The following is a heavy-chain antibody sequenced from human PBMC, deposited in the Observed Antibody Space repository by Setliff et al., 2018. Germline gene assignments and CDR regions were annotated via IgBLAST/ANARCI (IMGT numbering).Heavy chain of an antibody. D-gene: IGHD5-18*01. CDR1: GGSFNTYY. V-gene: IGHV4-59*08. J-gene: IGHJ4*02. CDR3: ARLPPLHTPMALTFDY. CDR2: VYYSGTA. Sequence: SETLSLTCTVSGGSFNTYYWSWIRQTPGKGLEWIGFVYYSGTATYNPSLKSRVTISVDTSKNQFSLELRSVTAADTAVYYCARLPPLHTPMALTFDYWGQGILVTVSS.